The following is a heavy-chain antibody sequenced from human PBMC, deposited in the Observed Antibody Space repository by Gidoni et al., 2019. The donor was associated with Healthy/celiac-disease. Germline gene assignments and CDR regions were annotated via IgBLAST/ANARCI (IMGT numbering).Heavy chain of an antibody. D-gene: IGHD5-18*01. CDR3: AGGGYSYGKKLDY. CDR1: GFTFSSYG. Sequence: QVQLVESGGGVVQPGGSLRLSCAASGFTFSSYGLQWGRQAPGKGVVLVAFIRYDGSNKYDADSGKGRFTIPRNNSKNTLYLQNNRLRAEDTALYYWAGGGYSYGKKLDYWGQGTLVTVSS. J-gene: IGHJ4*02. V-gene: IGHV3-30*02. CDR2: IRYDGSNK.